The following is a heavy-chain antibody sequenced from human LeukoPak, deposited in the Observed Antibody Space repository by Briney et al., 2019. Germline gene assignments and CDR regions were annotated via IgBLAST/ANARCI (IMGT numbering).Heavy chain of an antibody. CDR1: GGSISSGGYY. CDR3: ARWIGLLQFDAFDI. Sequence: PSETLSLTCTVSGGSISSGGYYWSWIRQHPGKGLEWIGYIYYSGSTYYNPSLKSRVPISVDTSKNQFSLKLSSVTAADTAVYYCARWIGLLQFDAFDIWGQGTMVTVSS. J-gene: IGHJ3*02. D-gene: IGHD3-22*01. CDR2: IYYSGST. V-gene: IGHV4-31*03.